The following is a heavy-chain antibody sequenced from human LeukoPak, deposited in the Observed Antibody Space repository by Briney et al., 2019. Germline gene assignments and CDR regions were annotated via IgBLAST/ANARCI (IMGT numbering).Heavy chain of an antibody. CDR3: ARDLGFSSSSATPLDY. Sequence: ASVKVSCKASGYTFANYGISWVRQAPGQGLEWMGWVSAYNGNTNYAQSLQGRVAMTTDTSTTTAYMELRSLTSDDTAVYYCARDLGFSSSSATPLDYWGQGTLVTVSS. CDR1: GYTFANYG. D-gene: IGHD6-6*01. V-gene: IGHV1-18*01. J-gene: IGHJ4*02. CDR2: VSAYNGNT.